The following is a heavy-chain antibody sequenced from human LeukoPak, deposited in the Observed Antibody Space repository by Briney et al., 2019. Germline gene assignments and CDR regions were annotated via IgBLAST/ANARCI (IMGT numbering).Heavy chain of an antibody. CDR2: ISWNSGSI. CDR1: GFTFDDYA. CDR3: AKSYQLLPAWFDP. V-gene: IGHV3-9*01. Sequence: TGGSLRLSCAASGFTFDDYAMHWVRQAPGKGLEWVSGISWNSGSIGYADSVKGRFTISRDNAKNSLYLQMNSLRAEDTALYYCAKSYQLLPAWFDPWGQGTLVTVSS. D-gene: IGHD2-15*01. J-gene: IGHJ5*02.